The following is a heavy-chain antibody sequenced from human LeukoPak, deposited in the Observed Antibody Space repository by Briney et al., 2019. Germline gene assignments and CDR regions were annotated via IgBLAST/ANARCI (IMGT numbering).Heavy chain of an antibody. CDR2: INHSGST. CDR3: ARGSRITIFGMPRPQSYYYYMDV. J-gene: IGHJ6*03. CDR1: GGSFSGYY. V-gene: IGHV4-34*01. D-gene: IGHD3-3*01. Sequence: SETLSLTCAVYGGSFSGYYWSWIRQPPGKGLEWIGEINHSGSTNYNPSLKSRVTISVDTSKNQFSLKLSSVTAADTAVYYCARGSRITIFGMPRPQSYYYYMDVWGKGTTVTVSS.